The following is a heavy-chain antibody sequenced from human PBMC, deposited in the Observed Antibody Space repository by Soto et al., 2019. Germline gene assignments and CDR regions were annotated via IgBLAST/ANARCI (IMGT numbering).Heavy chain of an antibody. V-gene: IGHV1-18*01. D-gene: IGHD4-17*01. CDR1: GYTFSGYG. Sequence: QVQLVQSGAEVKKPGASVKVSCKASGYTFSGYGINWVRQAPGQGLEWMGWISAYNGNTKYAQKFQGRVTMTTDTSTSTAHMELRSLRSDDKDVYFCARSSSDYGDDGLSLGYWGQGTLVTVSS. CDR2: ISAYNGNT. CDR3: ARSSSDYGDDGLSLGY. J-gene: IGHJ4*02.